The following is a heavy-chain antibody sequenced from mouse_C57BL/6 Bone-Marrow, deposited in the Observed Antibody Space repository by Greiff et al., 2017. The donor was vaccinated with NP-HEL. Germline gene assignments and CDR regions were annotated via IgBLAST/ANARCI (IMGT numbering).Heavy chain of an antibody. D-gene: IGHD1-1*01. J-gene: IGHJ3*01. CDR2: IYPRSGNT. CDR3: ARGAYYGSSYRFAY. CDR1: GYTFTSYG. V-gene: IGHV1-81*01. Sequence: QVQLKQSGAELARPGASVKLSCKASGYTFTSYGISWVKQRPGQGLEWIGEIYPRSGNTYYNEKFKGKATLTADKSSSTAYMELRSLTSEDSAVYFCARGAYYGSSYRFAYWGQGTLVTVSA.